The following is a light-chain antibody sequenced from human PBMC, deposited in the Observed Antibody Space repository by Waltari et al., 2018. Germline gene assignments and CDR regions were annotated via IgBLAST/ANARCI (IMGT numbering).Light chain of an antibody. Sequence: DIVLTQSPGTLSLSPGERATLSCRASQSVTSSYLAWYQQKLGQAPRLLIYGASSRATGIPDRFSGSGSGTDFTLTISRLEPEDFAVYYCQQYGSSPYTFGQGTKVEIK. CDR1: QSVTSSY. CDR3: QQYGSSPYT. V-gene: IGKV3-20*01. CDR2: GAS. J-gene: IGKJ2*01.